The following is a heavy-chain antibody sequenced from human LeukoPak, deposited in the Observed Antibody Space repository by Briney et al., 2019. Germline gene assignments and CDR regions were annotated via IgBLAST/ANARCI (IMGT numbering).Heavy chain of an antibody. J-gene: IGHJ4*02. CDR2: ISSSSSYI. CDR1: GFTFSSYS. Sequence: GGSLRLSCAASGFTFSSYSMNWVRQAPGKGLEWVSSISSSSSYIYYADSVKGRFTISRDNAKNSLYLQMNSLRAEDTAMYYCAKAPASSRCSSCDYFDYWGQGILVTVSS. D-gene: IGHD2-2*01. CDR3: AKAPASSRCSSCDYFDY. V-gene: IGHV3-21*04.